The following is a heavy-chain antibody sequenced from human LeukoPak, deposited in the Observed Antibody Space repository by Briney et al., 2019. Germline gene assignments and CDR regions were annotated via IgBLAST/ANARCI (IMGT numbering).Heavy chain of an antibody. D-gene: IGHD2-15*01. CDR2: INPNSGGT. V-gene: IGHV1-2*02. Sequence: ASVKVSCKASGYTFTGYYMHWVRQAPGQGLEWMGWINPNSGGTNYAQKFQGRVTMTRDTSISTAYMELSRLRSDDTAVYYCARDLCGGGSCPHDYWGQGTLVTVSS. CDR3: ARDLCGGGSCPHDY. CDR1: GYTFTGYY. J-gene: IGHJ4*02.